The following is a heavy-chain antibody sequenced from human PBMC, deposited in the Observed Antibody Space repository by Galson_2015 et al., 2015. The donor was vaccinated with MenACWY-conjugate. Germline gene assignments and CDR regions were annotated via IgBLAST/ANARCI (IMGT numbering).Heavy chain of an antibody. D-gene: IGHD6-13*01. CDR1: GFTFSDYY. CDR3: ARDRYRVFSSSRVGGGYYYGMDV. J-gene: IGHJ6*02. Sequence: FLRLSCAASGFTFSDYYMSWIRQAPGKGLEWVSYISSSSSYTNYADSVKGRFTISRDNAKNSLYLQMNSLRAEDTAVYYCARDRYRVFSSSRVGGGYYYGMDVWGQGTTVTVSS. V-gene: IGHV3-11*05. CDR2: ISSSSSYT.